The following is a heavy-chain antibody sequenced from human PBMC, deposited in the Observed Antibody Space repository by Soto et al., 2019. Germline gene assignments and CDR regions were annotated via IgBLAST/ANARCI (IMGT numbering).Heavy chain of an antibody. J-gene: IGHJ5*02. CDR2: IYYSGST. Sequence: LTCTVSGGSISSSSFYWGWIRQPPGKGLEWIGSIYYSGSTYYNPSLKSRVTISVDTSNNQFSLKLSSVTAADTAVYYCARFRYSSPWFDPWGQGTLVTVSS. V-gene: IGHV4-39*01. D-gene: IGHD6-13*01. CDR3: ARFRYSSPWFDP. CDR1: GGSISSSSFY.